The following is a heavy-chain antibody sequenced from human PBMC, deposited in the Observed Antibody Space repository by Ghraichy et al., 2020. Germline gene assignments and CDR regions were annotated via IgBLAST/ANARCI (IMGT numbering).Heavy chain of an antibody. J-gene: IGHJ4*02. Sequence: ASVKVSCKASGYTFTGYYLHWVRQAPGQGLEWMGWINPNSGDTKYAQKFRGRVTMTRDTSISTAYMELSSLRSDDAAVYYCARSRALTGEGRGFDYWGQGTLVTVSS. CDR3: ARSRALTGEGRGFDY. CDR1: GYTFTGYY. V-gene: IGHV1-2*02. D-gene: IGHD7-27*01. CDR2: INPNSGDT.